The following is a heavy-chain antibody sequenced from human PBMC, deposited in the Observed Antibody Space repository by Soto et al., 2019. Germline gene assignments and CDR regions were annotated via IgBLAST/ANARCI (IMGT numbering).Heavy chain of an antibody. CDR2: IYWNDDK. J-gene: IGHJ4*02. CDR3: AHSFAMAPDY. D-gene: IGHD2-2*01. V-gene: IGHV2-5*01. CDR1: GFSLSTSGVG. Sequence: SGPTCEPTQTLTLTCTFSGFSLSTSGVGVGWIRQPPGKALEWLALIYWNDDKRYSPSLKSRLTITKDTSKNQVVLTMTNMDPVDTATYYCAHSFAMAPDYRGQGTLVTVPS.